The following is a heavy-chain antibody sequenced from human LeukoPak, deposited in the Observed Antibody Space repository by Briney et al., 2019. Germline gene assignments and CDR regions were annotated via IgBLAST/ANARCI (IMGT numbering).Heavy chain of an antibody. CDR3: ARDRGGSRSDC. D-gene: IGHD6-13*01. V-gene: IGHV3-66*01. CDR1: GFTVSSNY. J-gene: IGHJ4*02. CDR2: IYSGGTT. Sequence: GGSLRLSCAASGFTVSSNYMSWVRQAPGKGLEWVSVIYSGGTTYYADSVKGRFTISRDNSKNTLYLQMYSLRAEDTAVYYCARDRGGSRSDCWGQGTLVTVSS.